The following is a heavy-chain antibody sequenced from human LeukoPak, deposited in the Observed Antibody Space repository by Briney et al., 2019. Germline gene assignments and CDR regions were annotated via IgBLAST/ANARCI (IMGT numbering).Heavy chain of an antibody. Sequence: GASVKVSCKASGGTFSSYAISWVRQAPGQGLEWMGIINPSGGSTSYAQKFQGRVTMTRDMSTSTVYMELSSLRSEDTAVYYCARSLQWLVASWFDPWGQGTLVTVSS. J-gene: IGHJ5*02. V-gene: IGHV1-46*01. CDR3: ARSLQWLVASWFDP. CDR2: INPSGGST. D-gene: IGHD6-19*01. CDR1: GGTFSSYA.